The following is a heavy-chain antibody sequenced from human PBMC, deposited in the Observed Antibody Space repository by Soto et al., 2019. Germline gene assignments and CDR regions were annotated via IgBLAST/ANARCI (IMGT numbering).Heavy chain of an antibody. CDR1: GGSISSGDYY. J-gene: IGHJ6*02. CDR2: IYYSGST. D-gene: IGHD1-1*01. CDR3: ARAGYYYYGMDV. Sequence: LSLTCTVSGGSISSGDYYWSWIRQPPGKGLEWIGYIYYSGSTYYNPSLKSRVTISVDTSKNQFSLKLSSVTAADTAVYYCARAGYYYYGMDVRGQGTTVTVSS. V-gene: IGHV4-30-4*01.